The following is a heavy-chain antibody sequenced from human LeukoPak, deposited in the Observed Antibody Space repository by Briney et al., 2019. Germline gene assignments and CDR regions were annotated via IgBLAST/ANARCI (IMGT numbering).Heavy chain of an antibody. D-gene: IGHD6-19*01. CDR3: AKDFGSGWPSPFDY. CDR1: GFTFSSYA. J-gene: IGHJ4*02. Sequence: PGGSLRLSCAASGFTFSSYAMSWVRQAPGKGLEWVSAISGSGGSTFYTDSVKGRFTISRDNSKNTLFLQMNSLRAEDTAVYYCAKDFGSGWPSPFDYWGQGTLVTVSS. V-gene: IGHV3-23*01. CDR2: ISGSGGST.